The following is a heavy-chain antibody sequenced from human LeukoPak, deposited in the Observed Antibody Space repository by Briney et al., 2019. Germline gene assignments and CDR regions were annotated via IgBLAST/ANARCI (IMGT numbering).Heavy chain of an antibody. CDR1: GFTVSRNY. D-gene: IGHD1-26*01. CDR2: IYSADSA. J-gene: IGHJ4*02. Sequence: GGSLRLSCAASGFTVSRNYMSWVRQVPGKGLEWVSVIYSADSAYYADSVRGRFTISRDNSKNTLYLQMNSLRADDTAVYYCAREVGGGATNYFDYWGQGTLVTVSS. V-gene: IGHV3-53*01. CDR3: AREVGGGATNYFDY.